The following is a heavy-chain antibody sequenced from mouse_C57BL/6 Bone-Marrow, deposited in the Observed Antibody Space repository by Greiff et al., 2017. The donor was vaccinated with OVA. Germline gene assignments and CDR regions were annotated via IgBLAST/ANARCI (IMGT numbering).Heavy chain of an antibody. Sequence: VKLKESGAELVKPGASVKLSCKASGYTFTEYTIHWVKQRSGQGLEWIGWFYPGSGSIKYNEKFKDKATLTADKSSSTVYMELSRLTSEDSAVYFCARHEEWDYYGSSPYYAMDYWGQGTSVTVSS. CDR2: FYPGSGSI. D-gene: IGHD1-1*01. V-gene: IGHV1-62-2*01. J-gene: IGHJ4*01. CDR3: ARHEEWDYYGSSPYYAMDY. CDR1: GYTFTEYT.